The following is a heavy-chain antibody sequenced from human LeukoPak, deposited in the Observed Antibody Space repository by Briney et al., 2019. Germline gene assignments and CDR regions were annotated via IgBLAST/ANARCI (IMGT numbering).Heavy chain of an antibody. CDR1: GFTFSTYW. CDR3: ARDHERGYSYGLDY. V-gene: IGHV3-53*01. CDR2: IYSGGST. J-gene: IGHJ4*02. D-gene: IGHD5-18*01. Sequence: PGGSLRLSCAASGFTFSTYWMSWVRQAPGKGLEWVSVIYSGGSTYYADSVKGRFTISRDNSKNTLYLQMNSLRAEDTAVYYCARDHERGYSYGLDYWGQGTLVTVSS.